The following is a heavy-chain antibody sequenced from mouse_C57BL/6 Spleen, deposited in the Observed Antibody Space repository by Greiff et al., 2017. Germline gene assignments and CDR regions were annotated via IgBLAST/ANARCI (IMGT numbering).Heavy chain of an antibody. J-gene: IGHJ1*03. CDR2: IWSGGST. Sequence: VQLQPSGPGLVQPSQSLSITCPVSGFSLTSYGVHWVRQSPGKGLEWLGVIWSGGSTDYNAAFISRLSISKDNSKSQVFFKMNSLQADDTTIYYCARNPPLSDYDLGWYFDVWGTGTTVTVSS. CDR3: ARNPPLSDYDLGWYFDV. D-gene: IGHD2-4*01. CDR1: GFSLTSYG. V-gene: IGHV2-2*01.